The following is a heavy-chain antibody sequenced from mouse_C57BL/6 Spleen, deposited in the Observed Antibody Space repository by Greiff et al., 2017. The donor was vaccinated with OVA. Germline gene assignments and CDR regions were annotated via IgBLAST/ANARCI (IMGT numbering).Heavy chain of an antibody. CDR3: AGGGPLNHPY. V-gene: IGHV1-50*01. D-gene: IGHD1-3*01. Sequence: QVQLQQPGAELVKPGASVTLSCKASGFTFTSYWMQWVKQRPGQGLEWIGEIDPSDSYTNYNQKFKCKATLTVDTSSSTAYMQLSSLTSEDAAVYYCAGGGPLNHPYWGQGTTLTVSS. J-gene: IGHJ2*01. CDR2: IDPSDSYT. CDR1: GFTFTSYW.